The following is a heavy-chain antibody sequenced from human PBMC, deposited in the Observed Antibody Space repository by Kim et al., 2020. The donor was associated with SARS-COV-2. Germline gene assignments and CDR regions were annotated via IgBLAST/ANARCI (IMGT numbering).Heavy chain of an antibody. Sequence: ASVKVSCKASGYTFTSYGISWVRQAPGQGLEWMGWISAYNGNTNYAQKLQGGVTMTTDTSTSTAYMELRSLRSDDTAVYYCARTTTQRDSSGYYHTGAEYFQHWGQGTLVTVSS. CDR1: GYTFTSYG. D-gene: IGHD3-22*01. CDR2: ISAYNGNT. J-gene: IGHJ1*01. V-gene: IGHV1-18*01. CDR3: ARTTTQRDSSGYYHTGAEYFQH.